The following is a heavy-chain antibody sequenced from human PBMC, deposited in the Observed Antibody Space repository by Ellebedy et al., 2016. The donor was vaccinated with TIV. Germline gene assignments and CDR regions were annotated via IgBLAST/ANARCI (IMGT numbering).Heavy chain of an antibody. V-gene: IGHV3-30-3*01. J-gene: IGHJ6*03. CDR3: ARDRVVVPATTNYYYYMDV. CDR2: ISYDGSNK. CDR1: GFTFSSYA. D-gene: IGHD2-2*01. Sequence: GGSLRLSXAASGFTFSSYAMHWVRQAPGKGLEWVAVISYDGSNKYYADSVKGRFTISRDNSKNTLYLQMNSLRAEDTAVYYCARDRVVVPATTNYYYYMDVWGKGTTVTVSS.